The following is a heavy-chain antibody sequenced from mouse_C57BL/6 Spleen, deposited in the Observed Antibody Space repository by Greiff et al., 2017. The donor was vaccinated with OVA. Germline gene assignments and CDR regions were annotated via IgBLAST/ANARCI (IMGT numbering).Heavy chain of an antibody. Sequence: QVQLQQPGAELVRPGSSVKLSCKASGYTFTSYWMHWVKQRPIQGLEWIGNIDPSDSETHYNQKFKDKATLTVDKSSSTAYMQLSSLTSEDSAVYDCARNYYYGSVDYWGQGTTLTVSS. CDR2: IDPSDSET. J-gene: IGHJ2*01. CDR3: ARNYYYGSVDY. CDR1: GYTFTSYW. V-gene: IGHV1-52*01. D-gene: IGHD1-1*01.